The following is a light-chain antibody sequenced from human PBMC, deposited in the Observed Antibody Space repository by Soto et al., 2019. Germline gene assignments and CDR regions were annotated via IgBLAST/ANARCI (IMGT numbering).Light chain of an antibody. Sequence: QSVLTQTASVSGSPGQSITISCTGTSSDVGAYNYVSWYQHHPGKAPKLIIFDVNNRPSGVSDRFSGSKSGSTASLTISGLQAEDEADYYCNSDTTTFTSVFGSGTKVTVL. CDR3: NSDTTTFTSV. CDR2: DVN. J-gene: IGLJ1*01. V-gene: IGLV2-14*03. CDR1: SSDVGAYNY.